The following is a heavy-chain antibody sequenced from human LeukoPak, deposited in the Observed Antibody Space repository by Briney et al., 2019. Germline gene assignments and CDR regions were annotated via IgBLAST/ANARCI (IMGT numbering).Heavy chain of an antibody. J-gene: IGHJ5*02. D-gene: IGHD6-13*01. CDR1: GFTFSSYA. CDR3: AKVRAAAGNLGWFDP. Sequence: GGSLRLSCAASGFTFSSYAMSWVRQAPGKGLEWVSAISGSGGSTYYADSVKGRFSISRDNSKNTLYLQMNSLRAEDTAVYYCAKVRAAAGNLGWFDPWGQGTLVTVSS. V-gene: IGHV3-23*01. CDR2: ISGSGGST.